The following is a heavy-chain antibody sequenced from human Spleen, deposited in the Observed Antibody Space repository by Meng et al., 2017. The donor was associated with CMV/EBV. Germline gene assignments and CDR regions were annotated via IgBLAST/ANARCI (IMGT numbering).Heavy chain of an antibody. CDR2: ISGSGGNT. J-gene: IGHJ4*02. CDR3: AKGDYYDFWSGQGSLGY. Sequence: FTFSNYAMAGVRQAPGKGLECVSEISGSGGNTYSADCVKGQFTISRDNSKKTLYLQMNSLIAEDTAVYYCAKGDYYDFWSGQGSLGYWGQGTLVTVSS. CDR1: FTFSNYA. V-gene: IGHV3-23*01. D-gene: IGHD3-3*01.